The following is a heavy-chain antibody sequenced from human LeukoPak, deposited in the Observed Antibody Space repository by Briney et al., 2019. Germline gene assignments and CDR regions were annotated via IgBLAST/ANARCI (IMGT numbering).Heavy chain of an antibody. CDR2: LYRGGST. CDR3: ARGFANGDYTLDY. V-gene: IGHV3-53*01. J-gene: IGHJ4*02. D-gene: IGHD4-17*01. Sequence: GGSLRLSCAASGFTVSRNYMNWVRRAPGKGLEWVSVLYRGGSTYYADSVEGRFTISRDNSKNTLSLQMNSLRADDTAVYYCARGFANGDYTLDYWGQGTLVTVSS. CDR1: GFTVSRNY.